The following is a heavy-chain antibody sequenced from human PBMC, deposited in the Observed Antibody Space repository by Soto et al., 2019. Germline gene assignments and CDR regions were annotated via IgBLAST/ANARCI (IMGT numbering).Heavy chain of an antibody. CDR2: IHSGGDT. J-gene: IGHJ6*02. V-gene: IGHV3-66*01. CDR3: ARSRTGTTYGGMDV. Sequence: EVQLVESGGDLVQPGGSLRLSCGASGFAVSSNYMTWVRQAPGKGLEWVSVIHSGGDTHYADSVRGRFTISRDNSKNTLYLQMNSLRAEDTAVYYCARSRTGTTYGGMDVWGQGTTVTVSS. CDR1: GFAVSSNY. D-gene: IGHD1-7*01.